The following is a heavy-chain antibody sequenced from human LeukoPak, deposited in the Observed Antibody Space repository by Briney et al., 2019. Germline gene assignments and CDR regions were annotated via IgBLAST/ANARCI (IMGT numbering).Heavy chain of an antibody. CDR2: IRSKANSYAT. Sequence: GGSLRLSCAASGFTFSGSAMHWVRQASGRGLEWVGRIRSKANSYATAYAASVKGRFTISRDDSKNTAYLQMNSLKTEDTAVYYCTSLYYYDSSGYYRYYYYGMDVWGQGTTVTVSS. CDR3: TSLYYYDSSGYYRYYYYGMDV. V-gene: IGHV3-73*01. J-gene: IGHJ6*02. CDR1: GFTFSGSA. D-gene: IGHD3-22*01.